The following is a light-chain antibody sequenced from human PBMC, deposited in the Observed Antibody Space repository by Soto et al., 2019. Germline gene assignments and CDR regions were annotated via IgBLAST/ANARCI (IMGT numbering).Light chain of an antibody. CDR2: LGS. V-gene: IGKV2-28*01. J-gene: IGKJ1*01. CDR1: QGIRND. Sequence: IEMTQSPSSLSAYVGDRVIISCRASQGIRNDLDWYLQKPGQSPQLLIYLGSNRASGVPDRFSGSGSGTDFTLKISRVEAEDVGVYYCMQALQTPQTFGQGTKVDIK. CDR3: MQALQTPQT.